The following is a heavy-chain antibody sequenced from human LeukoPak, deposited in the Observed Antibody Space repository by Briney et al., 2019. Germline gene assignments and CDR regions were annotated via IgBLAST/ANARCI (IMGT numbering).Heavy chain of an antibody. CDR2: INPNSGVP. CDR3: ARVRRLSGYSSGWYYFDY. Sequence: GASVKVSCKASGYTFTGYYLHWVRQAPGQGLEWMGWINPNSGVPTYAQKFQGRVTMTRDTSISTAYMELSRLRSDDTAVYYCARVRRLSGYSSGWYYFDYWGQGTLVTVSS. J-gene: IGHJ4*02. V-gene: IGHV1-2*02. D-gene: IGHD6-19*01. CDR1: GYTFTGYY.